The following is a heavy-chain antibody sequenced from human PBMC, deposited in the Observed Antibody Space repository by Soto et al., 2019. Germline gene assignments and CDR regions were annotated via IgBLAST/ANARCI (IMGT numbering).Heavy chain of an antibody. V-gene: IGHV4-4*07. D-gene: IGHD1-7*01. CDR3: ARGKARELNWFDP. CDR1: GVSISSYY. J-gene: IGHJ5*02. Sequence: SETLSITCTVSGVSISSYYWSCIRQPAVKGLEWIGRNYTSGSTNYNPSLKSRVTMSVDTSKNQFSLKLSSVTAADTAVYYCARGKARELNWFDPWGQGTLVTVSS. CDR2: NYTSGST.